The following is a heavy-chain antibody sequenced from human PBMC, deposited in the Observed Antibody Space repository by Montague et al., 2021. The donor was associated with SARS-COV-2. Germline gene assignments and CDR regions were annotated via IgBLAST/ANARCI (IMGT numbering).Heavy chain of an antibody. CDR1: GGSFDSDNFF. Sequence: SENLSLTCSVSGGSFDSDNFFRGWIRQPPGKRLEWIGVISNGGRTFDNPSLKSRVTISVHTSRNQLSLNVKSVTAADTAVYYCARHRRYDVVTYYPDFWGQGILVTVSS. J-gene: IGHJ4*02. V-gene: IGHV4-39*01. CDR2: ISNGGRT. CDR3: ARHRRYDVVTYYPDF. D-gene: IGHD3-9*01.